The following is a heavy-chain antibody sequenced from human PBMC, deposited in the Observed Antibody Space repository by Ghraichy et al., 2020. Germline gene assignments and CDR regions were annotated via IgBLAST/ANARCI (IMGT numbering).Heavy chain of an antibody. J-gene: IGHJ6*02. Sequence: GESLNISCSASGFTFSDYKMHWVRQAPGKGLEYVSSICGDAAGTYYTESVKGRFTISRDNSKNILYLQMSSLRLDDTAVFYCVKAYKFHDDYDYGLDVWGQGTTVTVSS. V-gene: IGHV3-64D*08. D-gene: IGHD1-14*01. CDR2: ICGDAAGT. CDR3: VKAYKFHDDYDYGLDV. CDR1: GFTFSDYK.